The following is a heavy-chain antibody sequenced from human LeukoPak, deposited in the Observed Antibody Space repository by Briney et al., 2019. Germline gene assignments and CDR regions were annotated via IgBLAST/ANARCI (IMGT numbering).Heavy chain of an antibody. D-gene: IGHD3-22*01. CDR3: AVLDSSGYYYPGFDY. CDR1: GYTFTGYY. J-gene: IGHJ4*02. Sequence: ASVKVSCKASGYTFTGYYMHWVRQAPGQGLEWMGRINPNSGGTNYAQKFQGRVTMTRDTSISTAYMELSRLRSDDTAVYYCAVLDSSGYYYPGFDYWGQGTLVTVSS. CDR2: INPNSGGT. V-gene: IGHV1-2*06.